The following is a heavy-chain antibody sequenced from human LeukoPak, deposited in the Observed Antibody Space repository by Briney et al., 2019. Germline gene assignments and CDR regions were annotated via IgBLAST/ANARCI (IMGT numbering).Heavy chain of an antibody. J-gene: IGHJ6*03. Sequence: PSETLSFTCTVSGGSISSYYWSWIRQPPGKGLEWIGYIYYSGSTNYNPSLKSRVTISVDTSKNQFSLKLSSVTAADTAVYYCARGESGWAYYYYYYMDVWGKGTTVTVSS. CDR1: GGSISSYY. CDR3: ARGESGWAYYYYYYMDV. CDR2: IYYSGST. D-gene: IGHD6-19*01. V-gene: IGHV4-59*01.